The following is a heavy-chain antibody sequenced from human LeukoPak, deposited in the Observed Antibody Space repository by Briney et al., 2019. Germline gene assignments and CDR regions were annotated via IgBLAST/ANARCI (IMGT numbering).Heavy chain of an antibody. Sequence: ASVKVSCKASGYTFTSYDINWVRQATGQGLEWMGWMNPNSGNTGYAQKFQGRVTMTRNTSISTAYMELSSLRSEDTAVYYCARAGYGDYEADYWGQGTLVTVSS. CDR1: GYTFTSYD. J-gene: IGHJ4*02. D-gene: IGHD4-17*01. CDR2: MNPNSGNT. CDR3: ARAGYGDYEADY. V-gene: IGHV1-8*01.